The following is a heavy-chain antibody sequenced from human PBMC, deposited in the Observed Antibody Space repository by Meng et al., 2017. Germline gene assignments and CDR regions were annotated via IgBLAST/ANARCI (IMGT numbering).Heavy chain of an antibody. D-gene: IGHD3-10*01. V-gene: IGHV7-4-1*02. J-gene: IGHJ4*02. CDR3: ARDAGITMVRGVIIGY. CDR2: INTNTGNP. CDR1: CYTFPSYA. Sequence: QVRLVESELELKKPGATVKVSCKAACYTFPSYAITGVRHNPGQGLEWMGWINTNTGNPTYAHGFTGRFVFSLDTSVSTAYLQISNLKAEDTAVYYCARDAGITMVRGVIIGYWGQGTLVTVSS.